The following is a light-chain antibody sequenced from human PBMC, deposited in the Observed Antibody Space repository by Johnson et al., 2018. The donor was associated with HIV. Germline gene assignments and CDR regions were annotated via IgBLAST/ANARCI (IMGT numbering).Light chain of an antibody. CDR2: RNN. CDR1: SSNIGSNT. CDR3: AAWDDSLNGFYV. Sequence: QAVLTQPPSASGTPGQRVTISCSGSSSNIGSNTVNWYQQLPGTAPKLLIYRNNQRPSGVPDRFSGSKSGTSASLALSGLPAEDEADYYCAAWDDSLNGFYVFGTGTKVTVL. J-gene: IGLJ1*01. V-gene: IGLV1-44*01.